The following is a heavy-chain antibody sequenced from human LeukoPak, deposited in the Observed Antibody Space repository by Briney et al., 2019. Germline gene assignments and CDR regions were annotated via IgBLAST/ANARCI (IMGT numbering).Heavy chain of an antibody. CDR1: GFTFSSYW. CDR3: ARDPGPGRNYFDY. J-gene: IGHJ4*02. V-gene: IGHV3-7*01. D-gene: IGHD2-15*01. Sequence: PGGSLRLSCAASGFTFSSYWMSWVRQAPGKGLEWVANIKQDGSEKYYVDSVKGRFTISRDNAKNSLYLQMNSLRAEDTAVYYCARDPGPGRNYFDYWGQRTLVTVSS. CDR2: IKQDGSEK.